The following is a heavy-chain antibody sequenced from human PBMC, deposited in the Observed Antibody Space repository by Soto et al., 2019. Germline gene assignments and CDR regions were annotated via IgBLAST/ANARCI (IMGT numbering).Heavy chain of an antibody. CDR1: GYPVTAYY. V-gene: IGHV1-2*02. J-gene: IGHJ3*02. CDR3: ARGGGVGVAGSAAFDM. D-gene: IGHD3-3*01. Sequence: QLHLVQSGAVVKKPGASVTVSCSASGYPVTAYYMHWVRQAPGRGLEWMGGINPATGAAKYTQTFQGRGTMTRETSKSTVFMELGGLASGDTAGFYCARGGGVGVAGSAAFDMWGQGTLVTVSS. CDR2: INPATGAA.